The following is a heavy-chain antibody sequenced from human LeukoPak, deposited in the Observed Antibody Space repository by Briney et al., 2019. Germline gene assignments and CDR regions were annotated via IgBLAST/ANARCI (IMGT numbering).Heavy chain of an antibody. CDR3: ARVKSSGFIDY. J-gene: IGHJ4*02. V-gene: IGHV3-11*05. D-gene: IGHD6-19*01. Sequence: GRFTISRDNAKNSLYLQMNSLRAEDTAVYYCARVKSSGFIDYWGQGTLVTVSS.